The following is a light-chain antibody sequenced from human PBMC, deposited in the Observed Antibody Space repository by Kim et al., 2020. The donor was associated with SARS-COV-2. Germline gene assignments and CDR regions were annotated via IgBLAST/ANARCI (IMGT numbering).Light chain of an antibody. CDR1: SGGTATNY. V-gene: IGLV6-57*03. CDR3: QSYDSSNQGVV. Sequence: GTLSCPPSSGGTATNYVQWYQQRPGSAPTTVIYEDNQRPSGVPDRFSGSIDSSSNSASLTISGLKTEDEADYYCQSYDSSNQGVVFGGGTKVTVL. J-gene: IGLJ2*01. CDR2: EDN.